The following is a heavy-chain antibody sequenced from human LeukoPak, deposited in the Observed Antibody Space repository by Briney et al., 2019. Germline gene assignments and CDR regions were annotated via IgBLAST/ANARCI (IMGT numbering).Heavy chain of an antibody. J-gene: IGHJ3*02. CDR2: IRQDGSDK. CDR1: GFSFSGYW. Sequence: AGGSLRLSCAASGFSFSGYWMSWVRQAPGKGLEWVANIRQDGSDKYYVDSVKGRFTISRDNAKNSLFLQMNSLRAEDTAVYYCARDGELGSPADAFDIWGQGTMVTVSS. CDR3: ARDGELGSPADAFDI. V-gene: IGHV3-7*01. D-gene: IGHD1-26*01.